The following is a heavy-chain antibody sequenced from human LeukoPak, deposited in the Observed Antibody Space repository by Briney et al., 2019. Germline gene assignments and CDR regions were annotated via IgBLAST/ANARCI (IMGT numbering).Heavy chain of an antibody. CDR1: GYSFTSYW. Sequence: GESLKISCKGSGYSFTSYWIGWVRQMPGKGLEWMGIIYPGDSDTRYSPPFQGQVTISADKSISTAYLQWSSLKASDTAMYYCARGKKDDYGDYPYYYYGMDVWGQGTTVTVSS. V-gene: IGHV5-51*01. D-gene: IGHD4-17*01. CDR3: ARGKKDDYGDYPYYYYGMDV. CDR2: IYPGDSDT. J-gene: IGHJ6*02.